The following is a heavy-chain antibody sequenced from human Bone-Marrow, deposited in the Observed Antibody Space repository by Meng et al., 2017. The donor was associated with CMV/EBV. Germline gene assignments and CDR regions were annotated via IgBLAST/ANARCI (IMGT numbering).Heavy chain of an antibody. V-gene: IGHV4-59*01. CDR2: ISSSGNT. CDR3: ARGYCSGGSCYPGDS. CDR1: GGSIRGYY. Sequence: SETLSLTCSVSGGSIRGYYLTWIRQPPGKGLEWIGHISSSGNTNYNPSLGGRVAMLADTSRNQFSLEVTSVTAADTALYFCARGYCSGGSCYPGDSWGQGTRVTVSS. J-gene: IGHJ4*02. D-gene: IGHD2-15*01.